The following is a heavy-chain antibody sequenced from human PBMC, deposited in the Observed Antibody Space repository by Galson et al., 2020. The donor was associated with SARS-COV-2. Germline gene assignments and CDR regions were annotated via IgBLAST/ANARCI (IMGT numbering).Heavy chain of an antibody. J-gene: IGHJ3*02. CDR1: GYTFTRHG. D-gene: IGHD4-4*01. CDR2: INPYSGNT. Sequence: ASVKVSCKASGYTFTRHGISWVRQVPGQGLEWMGWINPYSGNTNYAQNLHDRVTMTTDTSTNTAYMDLRSLRSDDTAIYYCARDDAVTGAFDIWGQGTMVTVSS. V-gene: IGHV1-18*01. CDR3: ARDDAVTGAFDI.